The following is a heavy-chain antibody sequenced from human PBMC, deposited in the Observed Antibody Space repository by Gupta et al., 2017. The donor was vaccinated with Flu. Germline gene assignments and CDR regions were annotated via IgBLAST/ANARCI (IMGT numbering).Heavy chain of an antibody. CDR1: GGSFSRSNYY. CDR3: ARRAHCTGGSCYFDF. J-gene: IGHJ4*02. Sequence: QLQLQESGPGLVKHAETLSLTCTVSGGSFSRSNYYWGWIRQPPGKGLEWIGSDFYTRSTYFTPTLNGRATMYVDTSKNLFSLKLSSVAAADTAVYYCARRAHCTGGSCYFDFWGQGTRVTDSA. CDR2: DFYTRST. D-gene: IGHD2-15*01. V-gene: IGHV4-39*01.